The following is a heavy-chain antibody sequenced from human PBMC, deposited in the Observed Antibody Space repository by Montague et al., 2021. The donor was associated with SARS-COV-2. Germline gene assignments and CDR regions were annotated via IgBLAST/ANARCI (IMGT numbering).Heavy chain of an antibody. J-gene: IGHJ2*01. CDR2: SGIGGTP. V-gene: IGHV4-39*01. D-gene: IGHD1-1*01. Sequence: SETLSLTCTVSSGSISNDIYYWGWIRQPPGKGPEGIGVSGIGGTPSYNRSLKSRSTISIDTSKNQCSRKMTAGTAADTAVYFCARQDIQLRFDLWGRGTLVTVSS. CDR1: SGSISNDIYY. CDR3: ARQDIQLRFDL.